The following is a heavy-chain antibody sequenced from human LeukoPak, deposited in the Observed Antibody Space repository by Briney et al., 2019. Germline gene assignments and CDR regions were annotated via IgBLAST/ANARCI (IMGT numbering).Heavy chain of an antibody. J-gene: IGHJ4*02. Sequence: SETLSLTCTVSGYSISSGYYWGWIRQPPGKGLEWIGSIYHSGSTYHNPSLKSRVTISVDTSKNQFSLKLSSVTAADTAVYYCAIIGLGSSEDYWGQGTLVTVSS. CDR1: GYSISSGYY. D-gene: IGHD2-2*01. CDR2: IYHSGST. V-gene: IGHV4-38-2*02. CDR3: AIIGLGSSEDY.